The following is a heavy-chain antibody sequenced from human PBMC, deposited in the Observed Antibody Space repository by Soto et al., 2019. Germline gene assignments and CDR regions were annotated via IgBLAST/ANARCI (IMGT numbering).Heavy chain of an antibody. CDR2: IIAGNVKT. V-gene: IGHV1-69*10. J-gene: IGHJ1*01. Sequence: ASVKVSCKASGGTFSSYAISWVRQAPGQGLEWMGWIIAGNVKTNYAQKFQGRVTITRDTSARTAYMELSSLRSEDTAVYYCATHLGINIVVVTAHEYFQHWGQGTLVTSPQ. D-gene: IGHD2-21*02. CDR3: ATHLGINIVVVTAHEYFQH. CDR1: GGTFSSYA.